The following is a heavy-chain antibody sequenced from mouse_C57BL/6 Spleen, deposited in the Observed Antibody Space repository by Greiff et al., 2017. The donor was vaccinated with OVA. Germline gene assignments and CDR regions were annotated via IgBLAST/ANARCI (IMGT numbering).Heavy chain of an antibody. CDR1: GYTFTDYE. D-gene: IGHD4-1*01. Sequence: QVQLKQSGAELVRPGASVTLSCKASGYTFTDYEMHWVKQTPVHGLEWIGAIDPETGGTAYNQKFKGKAILTADKSSSTAYMELRSLTSEDSAVYYCTRGGTGLYWYFDVWGTGTTVTVSS. CDR3: TRGGTGLYWYFDV. CDR2: IDPETGGT. V-gene: IGHV1-15*01. J-gene: IGHJ1*03.